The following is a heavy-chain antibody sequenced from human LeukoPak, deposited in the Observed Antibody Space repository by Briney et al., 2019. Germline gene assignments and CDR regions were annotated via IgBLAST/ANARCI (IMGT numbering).Heavy chain of an antibody. Sequence: PSETLSLTCTVSGGSISSYYWSWIRQPAGKGLEWIGRIYTSGSTNYNPSLKSRVTISVDTSKNQSSLKVTSVTAADTAVYYCAGLRWFGELGNWFDPWGQGTLVTVSS. V-gene: IGHV4-4*07. CDR3: AGLRWFGELGNWFDP. D-gene: IGHD3-10*01. J-gene: IGHJ5*02. CDR2: IYTSGST. CDR1: GGSISSYY.